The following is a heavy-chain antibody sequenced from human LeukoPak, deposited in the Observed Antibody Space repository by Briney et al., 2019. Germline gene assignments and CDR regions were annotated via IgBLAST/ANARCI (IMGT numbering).Heavy chain of an antibody. CDR2: MNPNSGNT. J-gene: IGHJ4*02. V-gene: IGHV1-8*01. CDR1: GYTFTSYD. Sequence: GASVKVSCKASGYTFTSYDINWVRQATGQGLEWMGWMNPNSGNTDYAQKFQGRVTMTRNTSISTAYMELSSLRSEDTAVYYCARGGSGIMITFGGVDYWGQGTLVTVSS. D-gene: IGHD3-16*01. CDR3: ARGGSGIMITFGGVDY.